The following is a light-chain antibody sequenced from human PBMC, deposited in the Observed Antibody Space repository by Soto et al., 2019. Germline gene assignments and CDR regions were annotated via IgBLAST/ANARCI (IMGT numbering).Light chain of an antibody. CDR3: QPLNSYPRT. Sequence: DIQLTQSPSSLSASVGDRVTITCRASQGISSYLAWYPQKPGKAPKLLIYAASTLQSGVPSRFSGSGSVTEFTLTISSLQPEDFAPADCQPLNSYPRTFGQGTKVEIK. CDR1: QGISSY. CDR2: AAS. J-gene: IGKJ1*01. V-gene: IGKV1-9*01.